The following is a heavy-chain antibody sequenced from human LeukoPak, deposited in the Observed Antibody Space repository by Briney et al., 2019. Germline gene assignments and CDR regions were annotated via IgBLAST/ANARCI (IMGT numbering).Heavy chain of an antibody. V-gene: IGHV3-21*01. CDR3: ARVPNCSGGSCYSLGAFDI. J-gene: IGHJ3*02. CDR1: GGSFSGYY. Sequence: ETLSLTCAVYGGSFSGYYWSWVRQAPGKGLEWVSSISSSSSYIYYADSVKGRFTISRDNAKNSLYLQMNSLRAEDTAVYYCARVPNCSGGSCYSLGAFDIWGQGTMVTVSS. D-gene: IGHD2-15*01. CDR2: ISSSSSYI.